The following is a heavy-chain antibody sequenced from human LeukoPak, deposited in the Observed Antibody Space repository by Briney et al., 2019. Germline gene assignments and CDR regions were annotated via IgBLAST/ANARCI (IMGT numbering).Heavy chain of an antibody. CDR2: IYHGGTT. CDR1: GGSITSSHW. Sequence: PSETLSLTCAVSGGSITSSHWWSWARQPPGKGLEWIGEIYHGGTTNYNPSLRSRVTMSVDKSKNRFYLKVSSVTAADTAVYYCATYLYGGDYGSYYFDYWGQGTLVTVSP. V-gene: IGHV4-4*02. D-gene: IGHD4-23*01. J-gene: IGHJ4*02. CDR3: ATYLYGGDYGSYYFDY.